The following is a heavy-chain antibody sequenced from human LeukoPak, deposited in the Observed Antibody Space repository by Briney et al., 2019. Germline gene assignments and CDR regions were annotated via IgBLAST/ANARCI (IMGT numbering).Heavy chain of an antibody. Sequence: SETLSLTCTVSGGSINSSDYYWAWIRQPPGKGLEWIGTIYYSGIVYYKPSLKSRVTISVDTSRNQISLKLNSVTAADTAVYYCSREVFWSDPDYWGQGTLVTVSS. D-gene: IGHD3-3*01. CDR1: GGSINSSDYY. CDR2: IYYSGIV. CDR3: SREVFWSDPDY. V-gene: IGHV4-39*07. J-gene: IGHJ4*02.